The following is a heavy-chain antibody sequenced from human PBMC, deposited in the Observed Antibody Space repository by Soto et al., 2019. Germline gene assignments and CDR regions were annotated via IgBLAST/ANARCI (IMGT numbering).Heavy chain of an antibody. Sequence: GASVKVSCKASGYTFTGYYMHWVRQAPGQGLEWMGWINPNSGGTNYAQKFQGWVTMTRDTSISTAYMELSRLRSDDTAVYYCARGGGSNYYYYGMDVWGQGTTVTVS. J-gene: IGHJ6*02. CDR1: GYTFTGYY. CDR3: ARGGGSNYYYYGMDV. V-gene: IGHV1-2*04. CDR2: INPNSGGT. D-gene: IGHD1-26*01.